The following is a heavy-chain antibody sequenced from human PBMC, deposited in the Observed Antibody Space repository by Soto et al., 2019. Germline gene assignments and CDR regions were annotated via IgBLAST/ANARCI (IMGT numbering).Heavy chain of an antibody. CDR3: ARSIAAAGRADWYFDL. CDR2: IIPIFGTA. Sequence: ASVKVSCKASGGTFSSYAISWVRQAPGQGLEWMGGIIPIFGTANYAQKFQGRVTITADESTSTAYMELSSPRSEDTAVYYCARSIAAAGRADWYFDLWGRGTLVTVSS. CDR1: GGTFSSYA. V-gene: IGHV1-69*13. D-gene: IGHD6-13*01. J-gene: IGHJ2*01.